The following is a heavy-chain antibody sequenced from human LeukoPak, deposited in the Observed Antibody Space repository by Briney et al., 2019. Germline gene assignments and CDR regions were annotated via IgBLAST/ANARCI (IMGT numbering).Heavy chain of an antibody. CDR2: IGRSGNTK. V-gene: IGHV3-48*02. CDR3: LRYCSGGTCYLGAFDI. Sequence: GGSLRLSCAASGFTFSSYGINWVRQAPGKGLEWISYIGRSGNTKYYADSVKGRFTVSRDNAKNSLYLQMNSLRDEDTAVYYCLRYCSGGTCYLGAFDIWGQGTMVTVSS. D-gene: IGHD2-15*01. CDR1: GFTFSSYG. J-gene: IGHJ3*02.